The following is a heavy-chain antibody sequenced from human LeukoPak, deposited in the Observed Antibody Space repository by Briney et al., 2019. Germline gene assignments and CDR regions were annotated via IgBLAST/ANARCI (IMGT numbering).Heavy chain of an antibody. CDR2: IDPNSGCT. Sequence: ASVKVPYKASGYTFTGYYMHWVRQAPGQGLEWMGWIDPNSGCTNYAQNFQGTVTITRDTSISTAYIELSRLRSDDTALYYCARGGGYGDFLTHYYGMDVWGQGTTVTVSS. V-gene: IGHV1-2*02. D-gene: IGHD4-17*01. J-gene: IGHJ6*02. CDR3: ARGGGYGDFLTHYYGMDV. CDR1: GYTFTGYY.